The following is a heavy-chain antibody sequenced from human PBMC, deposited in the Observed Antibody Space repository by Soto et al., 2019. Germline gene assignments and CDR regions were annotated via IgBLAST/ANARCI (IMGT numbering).Heavy chain of an antibody. D-gene: IGHD3-10*01. CDR2: IIPIFGTA. CDR1: GYTFTSYY. J-gene: IGHJ6*02. V-gene: IGHV1-69*13. Sequence: ASVKVSCKASGYTFTSYYMHWVRQAPGQGLEWMGGIIPIFGTANYAQKFQGRVTITADESTSTAYMELSSLRSEDTAVYYCARERFGELFESDLNYYYYGMDVWGQGTTVTVSS. CDR3: ARERFGELFESDLNYYYYGMDV.